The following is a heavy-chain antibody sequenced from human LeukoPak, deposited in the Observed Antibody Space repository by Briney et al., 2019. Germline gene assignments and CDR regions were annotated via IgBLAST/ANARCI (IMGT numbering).Heavy chain of an antibody. D-gene: IGHD5-12*01. CDR2: INPNSGGT. J-gene: IGHJ6*04. CDR1: GYTFTGYY. V-gene: IGHV1-2*04. CDR3: ARERAHRLVSGYDPYYYGMDV. Sequence: ASVKVSCKASGYTFTGYYMHWVRQAPGQGLEWMGWINPNSGGTNYAQKFQGWVTMTRDTSISTAYLELSRLRSDDTAVYYCARERAHRLVSGYDPYYYGMDVWGKGTTVTVSS.